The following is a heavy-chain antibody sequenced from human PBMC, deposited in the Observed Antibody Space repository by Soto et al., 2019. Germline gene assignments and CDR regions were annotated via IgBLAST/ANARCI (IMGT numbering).Heavy chain of an antibody. Sequence: GGSLRLSCAASGFTFSSYAMHWVRQAPGKGLEWVAVISYDGSNKYYADSVKGRFTISRDNSKNTLYLQMNSLRAEDTAVYYCAREVSGSSSSFDYWGQGTLVTVSS. V-gene: IGHV3-30-3*01. D-gene: IGHD6-6*01. CDR1: GFTFSSYA. CDR2: ISYDGSNK. CDR3: AREVSGSSSSFDY. J-gene: IGHJ4*02.